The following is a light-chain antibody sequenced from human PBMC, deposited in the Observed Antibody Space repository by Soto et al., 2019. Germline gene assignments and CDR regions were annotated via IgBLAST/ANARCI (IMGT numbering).Light chain of an antibody. V-gene: IGKV3-20*01. CDR1: QSVSSR. J-gene: IGKJ5*01. CDR2: GAS. Sequence: EIVVTQSPFTRSFFPWGIATLSCRASQSVSSRLAWYQQKPGQAPRLLISGASSRATGIPDRFSGSGSGTDFTLTISRLEPEDFALYYCQHYVERSPITFGQGTRLEIK. CDR3: QHYVERSPIT.